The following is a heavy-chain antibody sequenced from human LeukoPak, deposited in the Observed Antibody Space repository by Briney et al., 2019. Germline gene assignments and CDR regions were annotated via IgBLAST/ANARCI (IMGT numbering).Heavy chain of an antibody. CDR2: MNPKRGGT. D-gene: IGHD3-22*01. Sequence: ASVKVSCKASGYTFTSYDINWVRQATGQGLEWMGWMNPKRGGTNYAQKFQGRVTMTRDTSISTAYMELNTLRSDDTAVYYCARAYYYDSSGFDYWGQGTLVTVSS. CDR3: ARAYYYDSSGFDY. J-gene: IGHJ4*02. V-gene: IGHV1-2*02. CDR1: GYTFTSYD.